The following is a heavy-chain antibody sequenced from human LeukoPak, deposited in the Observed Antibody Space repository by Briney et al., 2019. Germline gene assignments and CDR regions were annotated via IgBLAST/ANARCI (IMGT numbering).Heavy chain of an antibody. CDR1: GFTFSSYG. J-gene: IGHJ4*02. V-gene: IGHV3-30*02. D-gene: IGHD5-12*01. Sequence: PGGSLRLSCAASGFTFSSYGMHWVRQAPGKGLEWVAFIRYDGSSKYYADSVKGRFTISRDNSKNTLYLQMNSLRVEDTAVYYCAKGYSGYDASLDYWGQGTLVTVSS. CDR3: AKGYSGYDASLDY. CDR2: IRYDGSSK.